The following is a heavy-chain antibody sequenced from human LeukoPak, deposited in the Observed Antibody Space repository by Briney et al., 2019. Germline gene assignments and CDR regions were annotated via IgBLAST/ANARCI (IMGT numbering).Heavy chain of an antibody. CDR2: ISGSGGST. Sequence: GGSLRLSCAASGFTFSSYAMSWVRQAPGKGLEWVSAISGSGGSTYYADSVKGRFTISRDNSKNTLYLQMNSLRAEDTAVYYCAKTRNYDSSGYYPYYFDYRGRGTLVTVSS. D-gene: IGHD3-22*01. V-gene: IGHV3-23*01. J-gene: IGHJ4*02. CDR1: GFTFSSYA. CDR3: AKTRNYDSSGYYPYYFDY.